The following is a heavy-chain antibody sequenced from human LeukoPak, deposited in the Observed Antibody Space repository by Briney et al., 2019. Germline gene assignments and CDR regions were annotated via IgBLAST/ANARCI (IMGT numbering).Heavy chain of an antibody. D-gene: IGHD5-12*01. CDR3: ARDSDSGYGPFAS. J-gene: IGHJ4*02. V-gene: IGHV3-53*01. CDR1: GFAVSNNY. CDR2: IHSGGTT. Sequence: GGSLRLSCAASGFAVSNNYMSWVRQAPGRGLEWVSVIHSGGTTNYADSVQGRFTISRDNSKTTVYLHMNSLRAEDTAVYYCARDSDSGYGPFASWGQGTLVTVSS.